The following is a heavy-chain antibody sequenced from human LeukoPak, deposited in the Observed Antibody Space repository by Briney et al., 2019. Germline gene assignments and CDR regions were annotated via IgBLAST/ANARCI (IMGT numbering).Heavy chain of an antibody. Sequence: GGSLKLSCAASGFSFSRHAMSWVRQAPGKGLEWVSTISGSIGSTYYADSVKGRFTISRDNSKNTLYLQMNSLRAEDTAVYYCARDSSSWSAFDIWGQGTMVTVSS. CDR3: ARDSSSWSAFDI. CDR2: ISGSIGST. V-gene: IGHV3-23*01. CDR1: GFSFSRHA. D-gene: IGHD6-13*01. J-gene: IGHJ3*02.